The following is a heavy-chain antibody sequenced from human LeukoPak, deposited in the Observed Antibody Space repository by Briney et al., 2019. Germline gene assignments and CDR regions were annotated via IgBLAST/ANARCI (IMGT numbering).Heavy chain of an antibody. CDR1: GGSISSGGYY. CDR2: VYYSGST. V-gene: IGHV4-31*03. CDR3: ARDLTGLNWLDL. D-gene: IGHD3-9*01. Sequence: SETLSLTCTVSGGSISSGGYYWNWIRQHPGKGLEWIGNVYYSGSTDYNPSFRSRVTISVDTSKNQFSLRVTSVTAADTAIYYCARDLTGLNWLDLWGQGTLVTVSS. J-gene: IGHJ5*02.